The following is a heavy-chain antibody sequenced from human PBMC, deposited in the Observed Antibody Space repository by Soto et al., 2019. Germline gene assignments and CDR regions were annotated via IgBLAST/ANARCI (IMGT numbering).Heavy chain of an antibody. CDR2: INHSGST. V-gene: IGHV4-34*01. Sequence: SETLSLTCAVYGGSFSGYYWSWIRQPPGKGLEWIGEINHSGSTNYNPSLKSRVTISVDTSKNQFSLKLSSVTAADTAVYYCARLDGSYGSGKRDCFDYWGQGTLVTVSS. CDR1: GGSFSGYY. CDR3: ARLDGSYGSGKRDCFDY. D-gene: IGHD3-10*01. J-gene: IGHJ4*02.